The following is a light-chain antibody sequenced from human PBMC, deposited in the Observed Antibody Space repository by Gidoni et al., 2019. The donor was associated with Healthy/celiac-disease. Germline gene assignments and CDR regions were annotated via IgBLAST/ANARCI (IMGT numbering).Light chain of an antibody. CDR3: QSYDSSLSDVV. CDR1: SSNIGAGYD. V-gene: IGLV1-40*01. CDR2: GNS. Sequence: QSVLTQPPSVSGAPGQRVTISCTGRSSNIGAGYDVHWSQQLPGTAPNLLIYGNSNRPSRVPDRFSGSKSGTSASLAITGLQAEDEADYYCQSYDSSLSDVVFGGGTKLTVL. J-gene: IGLJ2*01.